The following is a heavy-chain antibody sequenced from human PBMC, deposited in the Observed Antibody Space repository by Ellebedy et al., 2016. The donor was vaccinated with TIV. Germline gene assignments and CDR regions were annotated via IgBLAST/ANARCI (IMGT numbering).Heavy chain of an antibody. Sequence: GESLKISCAASGFTFSKYYMHWVRQAPGKGLVWVSRIKGDGSFTDYAVSVRGRFTISRENAKNTLYLQMKSLRAEDTAVYYCANIWYGRSVDAFDIWGQGTRFTVSS. J-gene: IGHJ3*02. CDR3: ANIWYGRSVDAFDI. CDR2: IKGDGSFT. D-gene: IGHD2/OR15-2a*01. V-gene: IGHV3-74*01. CDR1: GFTFSKYY.